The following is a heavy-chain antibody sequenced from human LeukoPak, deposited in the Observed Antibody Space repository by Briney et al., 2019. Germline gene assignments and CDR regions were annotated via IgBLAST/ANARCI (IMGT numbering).Heavy chain of an antibody. CDR1: GVSIRSHY. CDR2: IYYSGST. Sequence: SETLSLTCSVSGVSIRSHYWSWIRQPPGKGLEWIGYIYYSGSTNYNPSLKSRVTISVDTSKNQLSLKLSSVTAADTAVYYCAREARNWFDPWGQGTLVTVSS. V-gene: IGHV4-59*11. CDR3: AREARNWFDP. J-gene: IGHJ5*02.